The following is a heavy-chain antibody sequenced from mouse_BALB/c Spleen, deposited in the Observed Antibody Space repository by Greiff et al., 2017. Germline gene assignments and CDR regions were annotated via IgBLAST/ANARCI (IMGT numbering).Heavy chain of an antibody. Sequence: EVQLVESGAELVKPGASVKLSCTASGFNIKDTYMHWVKQRPEQGLEWIGRIDPANGNTKYDPKFQGKATITADTSSNTAYLQLSSLTSEDTAVYYCARGDYYGSFAYWGQGTLVTVSA. CDR2: IDPANGNT. D-gene: IGHD1-1*01. J-gene: IGHJ3*01. CDR3: ARGDYYGSFAY. CDR1: GFNIKDTY. V-gene: IGHV14-3*02.